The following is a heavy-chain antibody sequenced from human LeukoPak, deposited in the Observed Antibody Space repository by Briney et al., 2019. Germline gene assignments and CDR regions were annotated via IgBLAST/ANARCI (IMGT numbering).Heavy chain of an antibody. D-gene: IGHD3-10*01. CDR1: GGSISSSSYY. V-gene: IGHV4-39*01. J-gene: IGHJ6*03. CDR3: ARQVGRFGELLGYMDV. Sequence: PSEILSLTCTVSGGSISSSSYYWGWIRQPPGKGLEWIGSIYYSGSTYYNPSLKSRVTISVDTSKNQFSLKLSSVTAADTAVYYCARQVGRFGELLGYMDVWGKGTTVTISS. CDR2: IYYSGST.